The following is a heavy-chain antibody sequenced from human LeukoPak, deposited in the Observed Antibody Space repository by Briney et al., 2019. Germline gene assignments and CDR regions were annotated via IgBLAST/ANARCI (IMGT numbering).Heavy chain of an antibody. CDR1: GGSIRRYC. Sequence: ASETLSLTCNVTGGSIRRYCWSWIRQPPDKGLEWIGFIFYSGKTNYKPSLKSRVTISVDTSKNQVSLKLSSVAAADTAVYYCARAPVTTATLGLVPRTYSYYYYMDVWGRGTTVTVSS. D-gene: IGHD4-11*01. V-gene: IGHV4-59*01. CDR3: ARAPVTTATLGLVPRTYSYYYYMDV. CDR2: IFYSGKT. J-gene: IGHJ6*03.